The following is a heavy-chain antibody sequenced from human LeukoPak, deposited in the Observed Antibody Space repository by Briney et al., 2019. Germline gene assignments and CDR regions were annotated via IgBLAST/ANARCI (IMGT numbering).Heavy chain of an antibody. V-gene: IGHV1-8*01. CDR2: MNPNSGNR. J-gene: IGHJ6*03. D-gene: IGHD5-24*01. Sequence: ASVTVSFKASGYTFTSYDINWMRQAPGQGLGWMGWMNPNSGNRGYAQTFQGRGAMTRDTTISTDYMEMSSLRSEDTAVYYCARGREYYYYYMDVWGKGTTVTVSS. CDR3: ARGREYYYYYMDV. CDR1: GYTFTSYD.